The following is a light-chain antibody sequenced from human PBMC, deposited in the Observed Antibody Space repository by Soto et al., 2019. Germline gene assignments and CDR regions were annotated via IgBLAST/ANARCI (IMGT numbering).Light chain of an antibody. CDR1: QSLLHSNGNIY. V-gene: IGKV2-28*01. CDR2: LGS. J-gene: IGKJ1*01. Sequence: DIVLTQSPLSLPVTPGEPASISCRSSQSLLHSNGNIYLDWYLQKPGHSPQLLIYLGSIRASGVPDRFSGSGSGTDFTLKITRVEAEDVGVYYCMQAIQAPRTFGLGTKVDI. CDR3: MQAIQAPRT.